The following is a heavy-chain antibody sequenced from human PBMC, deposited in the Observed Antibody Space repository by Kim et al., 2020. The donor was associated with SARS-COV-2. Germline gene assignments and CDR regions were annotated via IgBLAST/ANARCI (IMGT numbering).Heavy chain of an antibody. J-gene: IGHJ4*02. CDR2: TRNKAKSYTA. Sequence: GGSLRLSCAASGFTLSDYYIDWVRQAPGKGLEWVGRTRNKAKSYTANYAASVKGRFTISRDDSKNSVYLQMNNLKTDDTAVYYCSRDGSGDYCGQGTLVTVSS. CDR1: GFTLSDYY. CDR3: SRDGSGDY. V-gene: IGHV3-72*01.